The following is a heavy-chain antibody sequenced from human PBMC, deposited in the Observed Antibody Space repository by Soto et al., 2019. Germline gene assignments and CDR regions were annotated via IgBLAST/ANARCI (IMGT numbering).Heavy chain of an antibody. CDR1: GFTFGVYY. CDR3: ARGTGEVDY. V-gene: IGHV3-11*01. CDR2: SSGSGNNI. J-gene: IGHJ4*02. Sequence: ESGGNLVKPGGSLRLSCAASGFTFGVYYMSWIRQAPGKGLEWVSYSSGSGNNIWYADSVKGRFTISRDNARNSLYLQMNSLRADDTAVYYCARGTGEVDYWGQGTLVTVSS. D-gene: IGHD3-10*01.